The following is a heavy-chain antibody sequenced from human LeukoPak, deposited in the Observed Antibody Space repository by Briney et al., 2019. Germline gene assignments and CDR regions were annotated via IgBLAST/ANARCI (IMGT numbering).Heavy chain of an antibody. Sequence: GESLKISCKGSGYSFTSYWIGWVRQMPGKGLEWMGIIYPGDSDTRYSPSFQGQVTISADKSLSTAYLQWSSLKASNTAMYYCARGSGSYHTAYMNWGQGSPVTVSS. D-gene: IGHD1-26*01. J-gene: IGHJ4*02. V-gene: IGHV5-51*01. CDR2: IYPGDSDT. CDR3: ARGSGSYHTAYMN. CDR1: GYSFTSYW.